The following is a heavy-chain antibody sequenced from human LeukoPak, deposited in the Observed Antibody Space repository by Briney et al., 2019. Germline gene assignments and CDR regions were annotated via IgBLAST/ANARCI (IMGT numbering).Heavy chain of an antibody. CDR2: IYYSGST. V-gene: IGHV4-59*01. CDR1: GGSISSYY. Sequence: SETLSLTCTVSGGSISSYYWSWTRQPPGKGLEWIGYIYYSGSTNYSPSLKSRVTISVDTSKNQFSLKLSSVTAADTAVYYCARLYSSSLGRVFDYWGQGTLVTVSS. CDR3: ARLYSSSLGRVFDY. J-gene: IGHJ4*02. D-gene: IGHD6-13*01.